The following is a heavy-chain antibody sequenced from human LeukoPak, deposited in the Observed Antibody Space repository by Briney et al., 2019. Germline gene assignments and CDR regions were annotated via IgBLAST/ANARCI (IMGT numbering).Heavy chain of an antibody. V-gene: IGHV3-23*01. CDR1: GFTFSSYA. Sequence: GGSLRLSCAASGFTFSSYAMSWVRQAPGKGLEWVSAISGSGGSTYYADSVKGRFTISRDNSKNTLYLQMNSLRAEDTAVYYCAKAQTPYSSGWAFDYWGQGTLVTVSS. CDR2: ISGSGGST. J-gene: IGHJ4*02. D-gene: IGHD6-19*01. CDR3: AKAQTPYSSGWAFDY.